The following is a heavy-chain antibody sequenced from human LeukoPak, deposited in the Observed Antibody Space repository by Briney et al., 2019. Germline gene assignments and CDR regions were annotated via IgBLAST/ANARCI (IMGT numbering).Heavy chain of an antibody. CDR1: GGTFSSYA. Sequence: EASVKVSCKASGGTFSSYAISWVRQAPGQGLEWMGWISAYNGNTNYAQKLQGRVTMTTDTSTSTAYMELRSLRSDDTAVYYCARILVAPSGWYRPPGYWGQGTLVTVSS. D-gene: IGHD6-19*01. CDR2: ISAYNGNT. CDR3: ARILVAPSGWYRPPGY. J-gene: IGHJ4*02. V-gene: IGHV1-18*01.